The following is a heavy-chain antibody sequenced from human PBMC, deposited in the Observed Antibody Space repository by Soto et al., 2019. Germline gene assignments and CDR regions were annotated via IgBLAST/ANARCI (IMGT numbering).Heavy chain of an antibody. V-gene: IGHV4-39*01. CDR2: IYYSGST. Sequence: SETLSLTCTVSGGSISSSSYYWGWIRQPPGKGLEWIGSIYYSGSTYYNPSLKSRVTISVDTSKNQFSLKLSSVTAADTAVYYCARLEAYCSGGSCYFFDYWGQGTLVTVSS. J-gene: IGHJ4*02. CDR3: ARLEAYCSGGSCYFFDY. D-gene: IGHD2-15*01. CDR1: GGSISSSSYY.